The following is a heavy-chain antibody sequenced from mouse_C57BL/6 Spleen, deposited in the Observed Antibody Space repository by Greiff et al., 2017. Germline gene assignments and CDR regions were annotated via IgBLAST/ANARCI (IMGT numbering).Heavy chain of an antibody. Sequence: QVQLQQPGAELVKPGASVKMSCKASGYTFTSYWITWVKQRPGQGLEWIGDIYPGSGSTNYNEKFKSKATLTVDTSSSTAYMQLSSLTSEDSAVYYCARRYYGMWYFDVWGTGTTVTVSS. CDR2: IYPGSGST. J-gene: IGHJ1*03. V-gene: IGHV1-55*01. D-gene: IGHD1-1*01. CDR3: ARRYYGMWYFDV. CDR1: GYTFTSYW.